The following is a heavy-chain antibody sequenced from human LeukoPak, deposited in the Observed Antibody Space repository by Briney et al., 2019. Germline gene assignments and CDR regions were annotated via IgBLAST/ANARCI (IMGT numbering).Heavy chain of an antibody. CDR3: ARASPEGGYYPSGSPLPVDY. CDR2: IEHSGST. Sequence: SETLSLTCAVYGGSFSGYYWSWIRQPPGKGLEWIGEIEHSGSTNYNPSLKSRVTISVDTSKNQFSLKLSSVTAADTAVYYCARASPEGGYYPSGSPLPVDYWGQGTLVTVSS. CDR1: GGSFSGYY. J-gene: IGHJ4*02. D-gene: IGHD3-10*01. V-gene: IGHV4-34*01.